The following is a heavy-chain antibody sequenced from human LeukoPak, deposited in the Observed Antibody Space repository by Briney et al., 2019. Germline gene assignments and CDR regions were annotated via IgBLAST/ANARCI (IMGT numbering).Heavy chain of an antibody. V-gene: IGHV6-1*01. CDR2: TYYRSTWYN. J-gene: IGHJ5*02. CDR1: GDSVSSNSVT. Sequence: SQTLSLTCAISGDSVSSNSVTWNWIRQSPSRGLEWLGRTYYRSTWYNDYAVSVRGRITVNPDTSKNQFSLHLNSVTLEDTAVYYCARRLTQYDCFDPWGQGILVTVSS. CDR3: ARRLTQYDCFDP. D-gene: IGHD2-2*01.